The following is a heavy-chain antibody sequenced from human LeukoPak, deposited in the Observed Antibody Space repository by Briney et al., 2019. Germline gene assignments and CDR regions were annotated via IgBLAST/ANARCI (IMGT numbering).Heavy chain of an antibody. Sequence: GSSVKVSCKASGGTFSSYAISWVRQAPGQGLEWMGRIIPILGIANYAQKFQGKVTITADKSTSTAYMELSSLRSEDTAVYYCTTDGPYYYDSSGYYSFDYWGQGTLVTVSS. J-gene: IGHJ4*02. V-gene: IGHV1-69*04. CDR2: IIPILGIA. CDR1: GGTFSSYA. CDR3: TTDGPYYYDSSGYYSFDY. D-gene: IGHD3-22*01.